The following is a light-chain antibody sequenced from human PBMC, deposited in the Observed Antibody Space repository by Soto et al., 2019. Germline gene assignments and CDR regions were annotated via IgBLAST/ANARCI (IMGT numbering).Light chain of an antibody. Sequence: EIVLTQSPGTLSLSPGERATLSCRASQSFSDMYLAWYQQKPGQAPRLLIYASNRATGIPDRFSGSGSGTDFTLTISRLEPEDFAVYYCQHYGTSALFGRGTKVEIK. CDR2: AS. CDR1: QSFSDMY. J-gene: IGKJ3*01. V-gene: IGKV3-20*01. CDR3: QHYGTSAL.